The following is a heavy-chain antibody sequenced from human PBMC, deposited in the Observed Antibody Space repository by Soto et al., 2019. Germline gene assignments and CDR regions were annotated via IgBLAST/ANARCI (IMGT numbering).Heavy chain of an antibody. CDR2: VYYSGTT. Sequence: TSETLSLTCSVSGGSVSDKTYYWSWIRQPPGKSLEWIGYVYYSGTTNYNPSLKSRVTISVDLSKNRFSMRLSSVTTADTALYYCATTTAVPNTLRSRYFFDYWGQGTLVTVSS. J-gene: IGHJ4*02. CDR1: GGSVSDKTYY. CDR3: ATTTAVPNTLRSRYFFDY. D-gene: IGHD4-17*01. V-gene: IGHV4-61*01.